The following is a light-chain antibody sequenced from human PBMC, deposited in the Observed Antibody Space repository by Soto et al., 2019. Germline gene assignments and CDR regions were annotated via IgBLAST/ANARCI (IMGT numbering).Light chain of an antibody. Sequence: DIQMTQSPSPLSASVGDRVTITCRASQSISTYLNWYQQKPGKAPKLLIYGASSLQSGVPSRFSGSGSGTDFTLTISSLQPEDFGTYYCQQSFSTPRMFGQGTKVDIK. V-gene: IGKV1-39*01. CDR1: QSISTY. CDR2: GAS. J-gene: IGKJ1*01. CDR3: QQSFSTPRM.